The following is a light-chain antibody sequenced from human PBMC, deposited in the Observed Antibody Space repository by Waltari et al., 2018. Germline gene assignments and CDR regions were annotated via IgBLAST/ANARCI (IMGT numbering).Light chain of an antibody. CDR1: QSVDNY. V-gene: IGKV1-39*01. CDR3: QQSDSMPRT. CDR2: AAS. J-gene: IGKJ2*01. Sequence: DIQMTQSPSSLSASVGDRVAITCRASQSVDNYLNWYRQRPGKAPELLIYAASSLQGGVPSRFTGSGYGTDFTLTISSLQSEDFATYYCQQSDSMPRTFGQGTKLEI.